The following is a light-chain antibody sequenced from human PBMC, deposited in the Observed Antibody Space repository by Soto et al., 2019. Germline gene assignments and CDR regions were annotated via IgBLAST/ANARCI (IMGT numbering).Light chain of an antibody. J-gene: IGKJ1*01. V-gene: IGKV1-39*01. CDR2: AAS. Sequence: EIQMTQSPSSIATSVGDSVTLTCRASQSISSYFNWYQQKPGKAPKLLIYAASSLQSGVPSRFSGSGSGTDFTLTISSLQPEEFATYYCKQSYSTPWTVGHGTKVAIK. CDR3: KQSYSTPWT. CDR1: QSISSY.